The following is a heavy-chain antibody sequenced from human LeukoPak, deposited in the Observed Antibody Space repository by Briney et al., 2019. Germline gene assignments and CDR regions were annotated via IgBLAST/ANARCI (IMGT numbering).Heavy chain of an antibody. CDR3: ATQRPSDDSSGYYPPYDAFDI. CDR1: GYTFTSYG. CDR2: ISAYNGNT. Sequence: ASVKVSCKASGYTFTSYGISWVRQAPGQGLEWMGWISAYNGNTNYAQKLQGRVTITRDTSASTAYMELSSLRSEDTAVYYCATQRPSDDSSGYYPPYDAFDIWGQGTMVTVSS. D-gene: IGHD3-22*01. J-gene: IGHJ3*02. V-gene: IGHV1-18*01.